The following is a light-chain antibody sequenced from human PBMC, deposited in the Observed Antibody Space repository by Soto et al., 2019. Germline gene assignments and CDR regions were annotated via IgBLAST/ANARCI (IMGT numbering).Light chain of an antibody. V-gene: IGKV1-6*01. CDR3: QQDYRYPLT. J-gene: IGKJ4*01. Sequence: AIQMTQSPSSLSACVGDSVTITCRASQGINDDLGWYQQTPGKAPKLLIYAASSLERGVPSRFSGSGSGTDFTLTISSLQPEDSATYYCQQDYRYPLTFGGGTKVEIK. CDR2: AAS. CDR1: QGINDD.